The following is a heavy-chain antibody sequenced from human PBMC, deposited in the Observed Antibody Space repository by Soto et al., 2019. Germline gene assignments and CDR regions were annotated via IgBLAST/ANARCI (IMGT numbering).Heavy chain of an antibody. D-gene: IGHD3-10*01. Sequence: VGSLRLSCAASGFTFSSYAMSWVRQAPGKGLEWVSAISGSGGSTYYADSVKGRFTISRDNSKNTLYLQMNSLRAEDTAVYYCARNYGSGSYDYWGRGTLVTVSS. CDR2: ISGSGGST. J-gene: IGHJ4*02. CDR3: ARNYGSGSYDY. V-gene: IGHV3-23*01. CDR1: GFTFSSYA.